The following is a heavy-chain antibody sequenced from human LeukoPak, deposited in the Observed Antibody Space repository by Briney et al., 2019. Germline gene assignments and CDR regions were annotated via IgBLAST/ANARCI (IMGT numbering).Heavy chain of an antibody. CDR1: GYTFTSYY. CDR3: ARGYCSGGSCSNFDY. D-gene: IGHD2-15*01. J-gene: IGHJ4*02. V-gene: IGHV1-46*01. Sequence: ASVKVSCKASGYTFTSYYMHWVRQAPGQGLEWMGIINPSGGSTSYAQKFQGRVTMTRDTSTSTVYMGLSSLRSEDTAVYYCARGYCSGGSCSNFDYWGQGTLVTVSS. CDR2: INPSGGST.